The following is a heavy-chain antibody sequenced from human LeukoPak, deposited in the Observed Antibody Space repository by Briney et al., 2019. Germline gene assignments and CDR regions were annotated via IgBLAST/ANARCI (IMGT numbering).Heavy chain of an antibody. CDR3: ARSNIRGYYYYIDV. J-gene: IGHJ6*03. CDR2: INHSGST. V-gene: IGHV4-34*01. Sequence: SETLSLTCAVYGGSFSGYYWSWIRQPPGKGLEWIGEINHSGSTNYNPSLKSRVTISVDTSKNQFSLKLSSVTAADTAVYYCARSNIRGYYYYIDVWGKGTTVTVSS. CDR1: GGSFSGYY. D-gene: IGHD2/OR15-2a*01.